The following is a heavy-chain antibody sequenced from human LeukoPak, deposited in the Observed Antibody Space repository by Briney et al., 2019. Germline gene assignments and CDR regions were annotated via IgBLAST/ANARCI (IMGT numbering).Heavy chain of an antibody. Sequence: PGGSLRLSCAASGFTVSSNYMSWVRQAPGKGLEWDSVIYSGGSTYYADSVKGRFTISRDNSKNTLYLQMNSLRAEDTAVYYCARDRTVAGIGGYYYYGMDVWGRGTTVTVSS. CDR2: IYSGGST. V-gene: IGHV3-53*01. J-gene: IGHJ6*02. D-gene: IGHD6-19*01. CDR1: GFTVSSNY. CDR3: ARDRTVAGIGGYYYYGMDV.